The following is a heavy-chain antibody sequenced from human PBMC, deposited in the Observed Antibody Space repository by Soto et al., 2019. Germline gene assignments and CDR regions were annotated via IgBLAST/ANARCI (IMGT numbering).Heavy chain of an antibody. CDR3: AREVDSGSYPHDAFDI. Sequence: EVQLVESGGGLVKPGGSLRLSCAASGFTFSSYSMNWVRQAPGKGLEWVSSISSSSSYIYYADSVKGRFTISRDNAKNSLYLQMNSLRAEDTAVYYCAREVDSGSYPHDAFDIWSQGTMVTVSS. V-gene: IGHV3-21*01. CDR1: GFTFSSYS. J-gene: IGHJ3*02. CDR2: ISSSSSYI. D-gene: IGHD1-26*01.